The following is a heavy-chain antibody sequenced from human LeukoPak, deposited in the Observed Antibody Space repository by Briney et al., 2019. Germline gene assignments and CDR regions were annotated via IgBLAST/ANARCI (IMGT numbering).Heavy chain of an antibody. V-gene: IGHV3-21*01. CDR2: ISSSSSYI. Sequence: GGSLRLSCAASGFTFSSYSMNWVRQAPGKGLEWVSSISSSSSYIYYADSVKGRFTISRDNSKNTLYLQMNSLRAEDTAVYYCARGHRVAVAGADYYYGMDVWGQGTTVTVSS. CDR1: GFTFSSYS. CDR3: ARGHRVAVAGADYYYGMDV. D-gene: IGHD6-19*01. J-gene: IGHJ6*02.